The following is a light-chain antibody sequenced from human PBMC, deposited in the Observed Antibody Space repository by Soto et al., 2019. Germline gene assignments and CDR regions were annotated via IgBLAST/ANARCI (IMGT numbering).Light chain of an antibody. V-gene: IGLV2-11*01. CDR2: DVS. CDR3: CSRAGSYTLV. Sequence: QSALTQPRSVSGSPGQSVTISCTGTSSDVGGYNYVSWYQKYPGKAPRLMIYDVSERPSWVPDRFSGSKSGNTASLTISGLQAEDEADYYCCSRAGSYTLVFGGGTKVTVL. CDR1: SSDVGGYNY. J-gene: IGLJ2*01.